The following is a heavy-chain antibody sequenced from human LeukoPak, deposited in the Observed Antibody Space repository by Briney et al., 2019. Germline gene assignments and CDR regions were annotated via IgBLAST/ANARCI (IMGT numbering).Heavy chain of an antibody. CDR1: GFTVSSNY. J-gene: IGHJ6*03. CDR3: ARSVEDYGDYVGYYYYMDV. CDR2: IYSGGST. V-gene: IGHV3-53*01. Sequence: PGGSLRLSCAASGFTVSSNYMSWVRPAPGKGLEWVSVIYSGGSTYYADSVKGRFTISRDNSKNTLYLQMNSLRAEDTAVYYCARSVEDYGDYVGYYYYMDVWGKGTTVTISS. D-gene: IGHD4-17*01.